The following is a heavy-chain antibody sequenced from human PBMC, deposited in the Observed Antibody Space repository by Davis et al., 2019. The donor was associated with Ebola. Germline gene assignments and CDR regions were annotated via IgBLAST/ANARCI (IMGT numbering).Heavy chain of an antibody. CDR2: INAGNGDT. CDR1: GYIFTSYA. D-gene: IGHD4-17*01. CDR3: ARELYGDDY. Sequence: ASVKVSCKASGYIFTSYAMHWVRQAPGQRLEWMGWINAGNGDTKYSQKFRGRVTITRDTSTSTAYMELRSLRSDDTAVYYCARELYGDDYWGQGTLVTVSS. J-gene: IGHJ4*02. V-gene: IGHV1-3*01.